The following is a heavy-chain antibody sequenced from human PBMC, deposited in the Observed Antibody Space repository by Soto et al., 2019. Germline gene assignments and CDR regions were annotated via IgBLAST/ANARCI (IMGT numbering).Heavy chain of an antibody. V-gene: IGHV4-34*01. CDR2: INHSGST. D-gene: IGHD6-13*01. J-gene: IGHJ6*02. Sequence: SEILSLNSAVDGRSCIGYYWGWMRESPGKGLEWIGEINHSGSTNYNPSLKSRVTISVDTSKNQFSLKLSSVTAADTAVYYCARELEYSSSWYFYYYGMDVWGQGTTVS. CDR1: GRSCIGYY. CDR3: ARELEYSSSWYFYYYGMDV.